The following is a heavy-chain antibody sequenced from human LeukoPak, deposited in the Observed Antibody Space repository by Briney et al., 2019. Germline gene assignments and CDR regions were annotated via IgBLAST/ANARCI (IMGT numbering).Heavy chain of an antibody. D-gene: IGHD3-3*01. CDR3: ARDRSGDVDFWSGYYTNYFDP. V-gene: IGHV3-7*01. CDR1: GFTFSSYA. Sequence: LSGGSLRLSCAASGFTFSSYAMSWARQAPGKGLEWVANLKQDGSEKYYVDSVKGRFTISRDNAKNSLYLQMNSLRAEDTAVYYCARDRSGDVDFWSGYYTNYFDPWGQGTLVTVSS. J-gene: IGHJ5*02. CDR2: LKQDGSEK.